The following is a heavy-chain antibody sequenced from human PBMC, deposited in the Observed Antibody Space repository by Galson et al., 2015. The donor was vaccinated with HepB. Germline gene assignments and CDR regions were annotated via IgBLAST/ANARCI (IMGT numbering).Heavy chain of an antibody. D-gene: IGHD6-19*01. Sequence: LSLTCNVSGVSISSYSWSWIRQAAGTGLEWIGRVYSTGSTNDNPTLKSRVTMSIDKSKKQVSLRLTSVTAADTAVYYCAREPTIAVAGTYYYYGMDIWGQGTPVTVSS. V-gene: IGHV4-4*07. J-gene: IGHJ6*02. CDR3: AREPTIAVAGTYYYYGMDI. CDR2: VYSTGST. CDR1: GVSISSYS.